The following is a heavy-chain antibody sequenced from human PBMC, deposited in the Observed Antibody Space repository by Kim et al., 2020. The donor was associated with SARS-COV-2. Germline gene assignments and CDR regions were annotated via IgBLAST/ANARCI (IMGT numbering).Heavy chain of an antibody. CDR1: GFTFSSYW. D-gene: IGHD3-22*01. CDR3: AREIVVVILYGMDV. Sequence: GGSLRLSCAASGFTFSSYWMHWVRQAPGKGLVWVSRINSDGSSTSYADSVKGRFTISRDNAKNTLYLQMNSLRAEDTAVYYCAREIVVVILYGMDVWGQGTTVTLSS. V-gene: IGHV3-74*01. CDR2: INSDGSST. J-gene: IGHJ6*02.